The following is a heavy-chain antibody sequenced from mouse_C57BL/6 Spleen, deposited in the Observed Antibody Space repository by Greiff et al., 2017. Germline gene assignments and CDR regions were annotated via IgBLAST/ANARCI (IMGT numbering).Heavy chain of an antibody. CDR1: GFTFSSYG. CDR2: ISSGGSYT. CDR3: ARLGYWDADLDY. Sequence: EVMLVESGGDLVKPGGSLKLSCAASGFTFSSYGMSWVRQTPDKRLEWVATISSGGSYTYYPDSVKGRFTISRDNAKNTLYLQMSSLKSEDTAMYYCARLGYWDADLDYWGQGTTLTVSS. J-gene: IGHJ2*01. V-gene: IGHV5-6*01. D-gene: IGHD4-1*01.